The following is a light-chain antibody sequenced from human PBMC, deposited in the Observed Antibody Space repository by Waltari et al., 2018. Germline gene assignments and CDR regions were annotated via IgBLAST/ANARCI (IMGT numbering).Light chain of an antibody. CDR2: DAS. Sequence: EIVLKQSPATLSLSPGDRATLSCRATQSISSYLAWYQQKPGQAPRLLIYDASTRAAGIPARFSGSRSVTDFTLTISSLEPEDFAIYYCQQRSKSFTFDPVTKVDMK. CDR1: QSISSY. CDR3: QQRSKSFT. V-gene: IGKV3-11*01. J-gene: IGKJ3*01.